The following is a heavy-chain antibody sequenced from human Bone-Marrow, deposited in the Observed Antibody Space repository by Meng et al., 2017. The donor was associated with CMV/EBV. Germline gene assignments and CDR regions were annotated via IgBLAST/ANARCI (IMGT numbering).Heavy chain of an antibody. D-gene: IGHD4-23*01. CDR2: IIPILGIA. V-gene: IGHV1-69*10. CDR3: AVGGPVVTGY. Sequence: SVNVSCKASGGTCSSYAISWVRQAPGQGLEWMGGIIPILGIANYAQKFQGRVTITADKSTSTAYMELSSLRSEDTAVYYCAVGGPVVTGYWGQGTLVTVSS. CDR1: GGTCSSYA. J-gene: IGHJ4*02.